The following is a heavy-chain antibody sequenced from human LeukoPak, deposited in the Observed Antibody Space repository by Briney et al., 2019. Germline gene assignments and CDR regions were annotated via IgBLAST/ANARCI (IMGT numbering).Heavy chain of an antibody. CDR1: GYTFTNYY. CDR3: CGEGYDILPGMNP. V-gene: IGHV1-69*13. CDR2: IIPIYGTA. D-gene: IGHD3-9*01. Sequence: SEKVSCKASGYTFTNYYIQWVRHAPGQGHGLMGVIIPIYGTANYAQKFQDSVTITAHESTSTAYMEIRSSVTEATAAYYCCGEGYDILPGMNPWGQGTLVTVSS. J-gene: IGHJ5*02.